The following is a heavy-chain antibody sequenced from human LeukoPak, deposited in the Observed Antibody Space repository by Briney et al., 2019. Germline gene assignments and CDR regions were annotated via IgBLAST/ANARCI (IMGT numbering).Heavy chain of an antibody. D-gene: IGHD3-10*02. CDR1: GFTFTSYG. V-gene: IGHV3-48*03. CDR3: VRDSYMFGSDY. CDR2: ISNGGGTI. J-gene: IGHJ4*02. Sequence: GGSLRLSCVISGFTFTSYGFNWVRQAPGKGLEWVSYISNGGGTIYYADSVKGRFTISRDNAKNSVFLQMNTLRAEDTAVYYCVRDSYMFGSDYWGQGTLVTVSS.